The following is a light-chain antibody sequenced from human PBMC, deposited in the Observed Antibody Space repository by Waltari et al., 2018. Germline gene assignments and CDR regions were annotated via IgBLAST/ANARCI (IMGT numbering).Light chain of an antibody. CDR2: DSS. CDR3: QQYENSPLT. J-gene: IGKJ4*01. CDR1: QNITNNY. V-gene: IGKV3-20*01. Sequence: EVILTQSPDTLSLSPGARATLSCRASQNITNNYLAWYQQKPGLAPRLLIYDSSSGATGVPERFSGSGSGTDFTLTIGRLEPEDYAVYYCQQYENSPLTFGGGTQVETK.